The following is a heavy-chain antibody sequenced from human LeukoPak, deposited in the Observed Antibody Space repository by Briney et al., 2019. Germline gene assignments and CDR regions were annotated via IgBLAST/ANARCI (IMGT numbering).Heavy chain of an antibody. CDR1: GFTFSTYG. Sequence: PGRSLRLSCAASGFTFSTYGMHWVRQAPGKGLEWVAVMSYDGNTKYYADSVKGRFTISRDNSKNTLYLQMSSLRAEDTAVYYCAKEGSPMVATTMDVWGQGTTVTVSS. J-gene: IGHJ6*02. CDR2: MSYDGNTK. V-gene: IGHV3-30*18. D-gene: IGHD5-12*01. CDR3: AKEGSPMVATTMDV.